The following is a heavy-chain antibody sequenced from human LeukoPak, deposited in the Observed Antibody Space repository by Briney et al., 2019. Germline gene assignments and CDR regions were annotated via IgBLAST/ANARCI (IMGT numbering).Heavy chain of an antibody. D-gene: IGHD3-22*01. Sequence: ASVKVSCKASGYTFTGYYMHWVRQAPGQGLEWMGWINPNSGGKNYAQKFQGRVTMTRDTSISTAYMELSRLRSDDTAVYYCAREPGRYYYDSSGGSGWGQGTLVTVSS. CDR3: AREPGRYYYDSSGGSG. J-gene: IGHJ4*02. V-gene: IGHV1-2*02. CDR1: GYTFTGYY. CDR2: INPNSGGK.